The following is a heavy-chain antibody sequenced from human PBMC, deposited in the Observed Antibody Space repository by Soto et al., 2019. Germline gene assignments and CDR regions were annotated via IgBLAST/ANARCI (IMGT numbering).Heavy chain of an antibody. J-gene: IGHJ6*02. CDR3: AKEGQYYDILTGYRSYYGMDV. CDR1: GFTFSSYG. Sequence: QVQLVESGGGVVQPGRSLRLSCAASGFTFSSYGMHWVRQAPGKGLEWVAVISYDGSNKYYADSVKGRFTISRDNSKNTMYMQMNSLRAEDTAVNYCAKEGQYYDILTGYRSYYGMDVWGQGTTVTVSS. CDR2: ISYDGSNK. V-gene: IGHV3-30*18. D-gene: IGHD3-9*01.